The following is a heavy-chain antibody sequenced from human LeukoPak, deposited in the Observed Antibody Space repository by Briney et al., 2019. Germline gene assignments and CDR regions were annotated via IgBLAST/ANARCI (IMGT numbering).Heavy chain of an antibody. Sequence: ASVKVSCKASGGTFSSYAISWVRQAPGQGLEWMGGIIPIFGTANFAQKFQGRVTITTDESTSTAYMELSSLRSEDTAVYYCARGIRLYYYYMDVWGKGTTVTVSS. CDR1: GGTFSSYA. CDR2: IIPIFGTA. V-gene: IGHV1-69*05. J-gene: IGHJ6*03. D-gene: IGHD3-16*01. CDR3: ARGIRLYYYYMDV.